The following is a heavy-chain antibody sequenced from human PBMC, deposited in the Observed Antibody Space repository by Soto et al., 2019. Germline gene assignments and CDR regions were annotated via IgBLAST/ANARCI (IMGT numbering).Heavy chain of an antibody. CDR1: VFTFSNYG. D-gene: IGHD1-26*01. V-gene: IGHV3-30*18. Sequence: GGSLRLSCVVSVFTFSNYGMDWFRQAPGEGLQWVAVISYDGRDEQYADSVKGRFIVSRDNSKNTVYLQMNSLRLEDTAVYSCAKQESGSYFDFWGHGTLVTVSS. J-gene: IGHJ4*01. CDR2: ISYDGRDE. CDR3: AKQESGSYFDF.